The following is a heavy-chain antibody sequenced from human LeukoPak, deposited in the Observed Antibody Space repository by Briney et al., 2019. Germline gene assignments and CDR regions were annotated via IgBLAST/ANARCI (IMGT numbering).Heavy chain of an antibody. CDR1: GFTFSSYS. D-gene: IGHD2-15*01. Sequence: GGSLRLSCAASGFTFSSYSMNWVRQAPGKGLEWVSSISSSSSYIYYADSVKGRFTISRDNAKNPLYLQMNSLRAEDTAVYYCARSGYCSGGSCYSDNWFDPWGQGTLVTVSS. CDR2: ISSSSSYI. CDR3: ARSGYCSGGSCYSDNWFDP. V-gene: IGHV3-21*01. J-gene: IGHJ5*02.